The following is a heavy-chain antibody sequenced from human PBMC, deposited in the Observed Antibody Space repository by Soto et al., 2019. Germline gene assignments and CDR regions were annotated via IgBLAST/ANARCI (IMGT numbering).Heavy chain of an antibody. CDR1: GGSISSYY. D-gene: IGHD6-19*01. V-gene: IGHV4-59*01. CDR2: IYYSGST. J-gene: IGHJ4*02. Sequence: SETLSLTCTVSGGSISSYYWSWIRQPPGKGLEWIGYIYYSGSTNYNPSLKSRVTISVDTSKNQFSLKLSSVTAADTAVYYCARVDSSGWSVYWGQGTLVTVSS. CDR3: ARVDSSGWSVY.